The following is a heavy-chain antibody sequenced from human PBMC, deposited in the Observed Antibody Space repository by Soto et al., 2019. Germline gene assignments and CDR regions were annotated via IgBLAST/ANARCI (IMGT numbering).Heavy chain of an antibody. D-gene: IGHD6-19*01. CDR2: ISSREVTV. Sequence: GASLRLSCSASGFTFSNYYMTWIRQAPGKGLECLSYISSREVTVYYADSVKGRFTISRDNTKNSLYLQMTTLRDEDTAVYYCARVSHSGWHVNGRDYFDSWGQGTLVTVSS. J-gene: IGHJ4*02. CDR3: ARVSHSGWHVNGRDYFDS. CDR1: GFTFSNYY. V-gene: IGHV3-11*01.